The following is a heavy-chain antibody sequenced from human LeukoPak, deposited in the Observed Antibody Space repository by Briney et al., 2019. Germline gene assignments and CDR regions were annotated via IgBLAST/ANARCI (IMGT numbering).Heavy chain of an antibody. CDR3: ARALGVTMIGDI. D-gene: IGHD3-22*01. CDR2: MNPNSGNT. CDR1: GYTFTSYD. V-gene: IGHV1-8*01. Sequence: ASVKVSCKASGYTFTSYDINRVRQATGQGLEWMGWMNPNSGNTGYAQKFQGRVTMTRNTSISTAYMELSSLRSEDTAVYYCARALGVTMIGDIWGQGTMVTVSS. J-gene: IGHJ3*02.